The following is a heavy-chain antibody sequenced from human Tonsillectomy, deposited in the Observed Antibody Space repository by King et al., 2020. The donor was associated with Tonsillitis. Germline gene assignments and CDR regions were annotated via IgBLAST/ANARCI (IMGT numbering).Heavy chain of an antibody. CDR2: ISSRSSFI. J-gene: IGHJ4*02. V-gene: IGHV3-21*01. D-gene: IGHD5-24*01. CDR3: ARYGYPNYFDY. Sequence: VQLVESGGGLVKPGGSLRLSCAASGFTFSNYSMHWVRQAPGKGLEWLSSISSRSSFIDYADSLKGRFTITRDNAKNSLYLQMNSLRVEDTAVYYCARYGYPNYFDYWGQGTLFTVSS. CDR1: GFTFSNYS.